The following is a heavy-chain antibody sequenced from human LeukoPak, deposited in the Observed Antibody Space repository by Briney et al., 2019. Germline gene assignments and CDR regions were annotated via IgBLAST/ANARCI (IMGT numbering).Heavy chain of an antibody. D-gene: IGHD3-10*01. CDR2: ISGSGAST. CDR1: GFTFNSYA. J-gene: IGHJ4*02. CDR3: AKVNTYGSHYYFDY. Sequence: GGSLRLSCAASGFTFNSYAMTWVRQAPGKGLEWVSAISGSGASTYYADSVKGRFTISRDNSKDTLYLHVNSLRAEDTAVYYCAKVNTYGSHYYFDYWGQGTLVTVSS. V-gene: IGHV3-23*01.